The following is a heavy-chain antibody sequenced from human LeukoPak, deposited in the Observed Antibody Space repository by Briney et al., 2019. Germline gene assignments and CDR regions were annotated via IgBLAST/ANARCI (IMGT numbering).Heavy chain of an antibody. CDR1: GFTFSSYA. Sequence: GGSLRLSCAASGFTFSSYAMSWVRQAPGKGREWVSAISGSGGSTYYADSVKGRFTISRDNSKNTLYLQMNSLRAEDTAVYYCSENTPLLRSDFDYWGQGTLVTVSS. CDR2: ISGSGGST. D-gene: IGHD4-17*01. CDR3: SENTPLLRSDFDY. J-gene: IGHJ4*02. V-gene: IGHV3-23*01.